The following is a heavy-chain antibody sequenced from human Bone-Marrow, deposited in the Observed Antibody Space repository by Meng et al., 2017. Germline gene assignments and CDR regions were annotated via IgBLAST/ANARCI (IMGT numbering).Heavy chain of an antibody. Sequence: GESLKISCAASEFTFSKFWMSWVRQAPGKGLEWVANINQDGSERYYVDSVKGRFTISRDNAKNSLYLQMNSLRAEDTAVYYCARDLVPGIFDYWGQGTLVTVSS. J-gene: IGHJ4*02. V-gene: IGHV3-7*01. D-gene: IGHD1-26*01. CDR3: ARDLVPGIFDY. CDR1: EFTFSKFW. CDR2: INQDGSER.